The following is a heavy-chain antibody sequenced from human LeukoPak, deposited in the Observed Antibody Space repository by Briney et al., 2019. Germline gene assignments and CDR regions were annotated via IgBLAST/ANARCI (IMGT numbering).Heavy chain of an antibody. V-gene: IGHV3-69-1*01. Sequence: KAGGCLRLSCVASGFTFRDYYMSWIRRAPGKGLEWVSYISSSSYIDHADSVKGRFTSSRDNAKNSLHLQMKSLRAEDTAVYYCARDLRYGGNSRPVLAWDYWGQGTLVTVPP. CDR2: ISSSSYI. D-gene: IGHD4-23*01. J-gene: IGHJ4*02. CDR1: GFTFRDYY. CDR3: ARDLRYGGNSRPVLAWDY.